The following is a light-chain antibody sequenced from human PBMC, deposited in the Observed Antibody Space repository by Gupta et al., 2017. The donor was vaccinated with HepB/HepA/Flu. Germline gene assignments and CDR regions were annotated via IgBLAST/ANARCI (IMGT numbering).Light chain of an antibody. J-gene: IGLJ2*01. CDR3: QAWDSSSVI. V-gene: IGLV3-1*01. CDR2: QDR. Sequence: SYELTQPPSVSVSPGQTARITCSGDKLGDKNVCWYQQKSGQSPVLVICQDRKRPSGIPDRFSGSNSGNTATLTISGSRAMDEADYYCQAWDSSSVIFGRGTKLTVL. CDR1: KLGDKN.